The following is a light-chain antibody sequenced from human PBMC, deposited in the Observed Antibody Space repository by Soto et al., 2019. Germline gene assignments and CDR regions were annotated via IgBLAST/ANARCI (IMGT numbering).Light chain of an antibody. CDR1: QSISSW. Sequence: DIQMTQSPSTLSASVGDRVTITCRASQSISSWLAWYQQKPGKAPNLLIYKASSLESGVPSRFSGSGSGTEFTLTIRSLQPDDFATYYGQQYNSYPFTFGGGTKVEIK. CDR3: QQYNSYPFT. CDR2: KAS. J-gene: IGKJ4*01. V-gene: IGKV1-5*03.